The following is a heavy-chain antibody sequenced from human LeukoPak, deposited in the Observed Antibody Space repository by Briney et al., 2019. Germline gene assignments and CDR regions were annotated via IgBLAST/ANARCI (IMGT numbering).Heavy chain of an antibody. CDR3: ARLFNYYDNSGYYQYYFDY. V-gene: IGHV1-2*02. CDR1: GYALTSYY. D-gene: IGHD3-22*01. J-gene: IGHJ4*02. Sequence: ASVKVSCKASGYALTSYYMHWVRQAPGQGLEWMGWINPNTGDTSFAQKFQGRVTLTRDTYISTDYMELSRLKSDDTAVYYCARLFNYYDNSGYYQYYFDYWGQETLVTVSS. CDR2: INPNTGDT.